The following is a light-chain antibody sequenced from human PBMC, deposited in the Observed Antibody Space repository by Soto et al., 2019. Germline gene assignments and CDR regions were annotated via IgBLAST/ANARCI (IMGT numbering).Light chain of an antibody. CDR2: ATS. J-gene: IGKJ4*01. Sequence: DIQMTQSPSSLFASVGDRVTITCRASQDISNSLAWYQQKPGKVPKVLIYATSILQSGVPARFSGSGSGTDFTLTISSLQPEDVATYYCQNYNSAPLTFGGGTKVEI. V-gene: IGKV1-27*01. CDR3: QNYNSAPLT. CDR1: QDISNS.